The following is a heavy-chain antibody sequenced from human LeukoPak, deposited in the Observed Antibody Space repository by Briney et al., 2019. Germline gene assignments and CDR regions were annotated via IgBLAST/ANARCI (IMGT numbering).Heavy chain of an antibody. V-gene: IGHV3-21*01. CDR2: ISSSSSYI. Sequence: PGGSLRLSCAASGFTFSNYRMNWVRQAPGKGLEWVSSISSSSSYIYYTDSVKGRFTISRDNAKNSLYLQMNSLRAEDTAVYYCAKSWYKGYYYDSSGYLGIDYWGQGTLVTVSS. J-gene: IGHJ4*02. CDR3: AKSWYKGYYYDSSGYLGIDY. CDR1: GFTFSNYR. D-gene: IGHD3-22*01.